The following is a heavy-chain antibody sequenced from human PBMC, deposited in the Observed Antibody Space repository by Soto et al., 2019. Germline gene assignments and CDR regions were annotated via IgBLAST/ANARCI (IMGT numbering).Heavy chain of an antibody. V-gene: IGHV3-7*01. CDR2: INRDGSVT. J-gene: IGHJ4*02. CDR1: GFTFIDSW. CDR3: VKESRSGGSW. D-gene: IGHD2-15*01. Sequence: EVRLVESGGGLVQPGGSLRLSCVASGFTFIDSWMTWVRQVPGKGLEWVANINRDGSVTNYVDSMGGRFTISSDNARSLVYLHMTSLRTEDTAIYHCVKESRSGGSWWGQGSLVTVSS.